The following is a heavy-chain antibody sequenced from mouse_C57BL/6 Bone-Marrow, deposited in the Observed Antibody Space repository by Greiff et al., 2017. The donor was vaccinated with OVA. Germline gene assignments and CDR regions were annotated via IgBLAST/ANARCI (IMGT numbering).Heavy chain of an antibody. J-gene: IGHJ4*01. V-gene: IGHV1-63*01. CDR1: GYTFTNYW. CDR3: ARRAHYYAMDY. D-gene: IGHD3-3*01. CDR2: IYPGGGYT. Sequence: VHLVESGAELVRPGTSVKMSCKASGYTFTNYWIGWAKQRPGHGLEWIGDIYPGGGYTNYNEKFKGKATLTADKSSSTAYMQFSSLTSEDSAIYYCARRAHYYAMDYWGQGTSVTVSS.